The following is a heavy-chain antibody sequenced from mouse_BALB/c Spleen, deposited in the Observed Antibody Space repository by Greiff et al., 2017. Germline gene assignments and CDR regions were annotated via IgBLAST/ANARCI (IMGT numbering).Heavy chain of an antibody. Sequence: QVQLQQSGPGLVAPSQGLSITCTVSGFSLTSYGVHWVRQPPGKGLEWLGVIWAGGSTNYNSALMSRLSISKDNSKSQVFLKMNSLQTDDTAMYYCAREGAHYYGFFAYWGQGTLVTVSA. J-gene: IGHJ3*01. CDR1: GFSLTSYG. CDR3: AREGAHYYGFFAY. V-gene: IGHV2-9*02. CDR2: IWAGGST. D-gene: IGHD1-2*01.